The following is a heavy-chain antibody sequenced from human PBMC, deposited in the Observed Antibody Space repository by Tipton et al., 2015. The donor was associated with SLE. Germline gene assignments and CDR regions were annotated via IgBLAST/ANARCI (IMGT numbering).Heavy chain of an antibody. J-gene: IGHJ4*02. CDR3: ARRYAATAPFDY. V-gene: IGHV5-51*01. D-gene: IGHD6-25*01. CDR1: GYSFTSYW. CDR2: IYPGDSDT. Sequence: QSGAEVKKPGESLKISCRGSGYSFTSYWIGWVRQMPGKGLEWMGIIYPGDSDTRYSPSFQAQVTIPADKSIGTAYLQWISLKASDPAMYYCARRYAATAPFDYWGQGTLVTVSS.